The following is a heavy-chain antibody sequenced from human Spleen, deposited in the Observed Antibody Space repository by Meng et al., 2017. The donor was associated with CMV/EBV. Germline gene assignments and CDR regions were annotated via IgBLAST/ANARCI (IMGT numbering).Heavy chain of an antibody. D-gene: IGHD2-2*01. Sequence: ASVKVSCKASGYTFTNYDINWVRQVPGQGLEWVGWMSPNSGNTAYAQRFHDRVTIFRNTSITTAYMELSSLKSEDTAVYYCARSYCTSTTCYSSDAFDLWGQGTMVTVSS. CDR2: MSPNSGNT. CDR1: GYTFTNYD. CDR3: ARSYCTSTTCYSSDAFDL. V-gene: IGHV1-8*03. J-gene: IGHJ3*01.